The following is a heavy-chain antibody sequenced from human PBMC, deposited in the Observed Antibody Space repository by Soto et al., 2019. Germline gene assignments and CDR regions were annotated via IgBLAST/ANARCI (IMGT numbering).Heavy chain of an antibody. CDR2: MNPNTGNS. CDR1: GVTFTSYD. J-gene: IGHJ4*02. CDR3: ARRAETNGWNGFGADKYYFDF. V-gene: IGHV1-8*01. D-gene: IGHD1-1*01. Sequence: GASVKVSCKASGVTFTSYDIYWVRQATGQGLEWMGWMNPNTGNSAYAQKFQGRVTVTSDTSINTVHMELSSLRSEDTAVYYCARRAETNGWNGFGADKYYFDFWGQGTLVTVSS.